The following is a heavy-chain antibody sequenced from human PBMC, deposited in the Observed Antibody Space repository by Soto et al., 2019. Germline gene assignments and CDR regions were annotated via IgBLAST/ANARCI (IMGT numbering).Heavy chain of an antibody. CDR1: GFTFSGHT. CDR2: VSSSSSYI. V-gene: IGHV3-21*01. J-gene: IGHJ4*02. CDR3: VKSRVSGGNSFLVDY. Sequence: EVQLVESGGGLVKPGGSLRLSCAASGFTFSGHTINWVRQAPGKGLEWVSSVSSSSSYIYYADSVKGRFTVSRDNSKNTLYLQLNSLTADDTAIYYCVKSRVSGGNSFLVDYWGQGTLVTVSS. D-gene: IGHD2-15*01.